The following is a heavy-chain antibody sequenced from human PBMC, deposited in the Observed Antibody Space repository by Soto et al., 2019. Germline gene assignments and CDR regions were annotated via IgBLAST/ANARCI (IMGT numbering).Heavy chain of an antibody. CDR1: GGSISSGGYS. D-gene: IGHD6-13*01. V-gene: IGHV4-30-2*01. CDR3: ARGVRGRDSSSWYRLLNHLFDP. J-gene: IGHJ5*02. Sequence: SETLSLTCAVSGGSISSGGYSWSWIRQPPGKGLEWIGYIYHSGSTYYNPSLKSRVTISVDRSKNQFSLKLSSVTAADTAVYYCARGVRGRDSSSWYRLLNHLFDPWGQGTLVTVSS. CDR2: IYHSGST.